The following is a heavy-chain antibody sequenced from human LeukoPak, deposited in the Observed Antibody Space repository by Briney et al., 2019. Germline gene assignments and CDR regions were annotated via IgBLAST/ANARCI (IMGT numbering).Heavy chain of an antibody. Sequence: SETLSLTCTVSGGSISSYYWSWIRQPPGKGLEWIGYIYYSGSTNYNPSLKSRVTISVDTSKNQFSPKLSSVTAADTAVYYCARWYCSSTSCNGMDVWGQGTTVTVSS. CDR1: GGSISSYY. V-gene: IGHV4-59*08. CDR2: IYYSGST. D-gene: IGHD2-2*01. J-gene: IGHJ6*02. CDR3: ARWYCSSTSCNGMDV.